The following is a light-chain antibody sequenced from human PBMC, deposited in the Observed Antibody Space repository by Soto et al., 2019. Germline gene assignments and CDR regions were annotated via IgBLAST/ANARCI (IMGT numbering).Light chain of an antibody. V-gene: IGKV3-20*01. CDR3: QPYGRSPPIT. CDR2: GAS. J-gene: IGKJ3*01. CDR1: QSVRSSY. Sequence: EIVLTQSPGTLSLSPGERATLSCRASQSVRSSYLAWYQQKPGQAPRLLIYGASSRATGIPDRFSGSGSGTDFTLTISRLEPEDFSVDYFQPYGRSPPITFGPGTKGDIK.